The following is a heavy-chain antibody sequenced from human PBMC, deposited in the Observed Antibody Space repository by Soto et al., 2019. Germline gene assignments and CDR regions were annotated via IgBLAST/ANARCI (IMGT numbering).Heavy chain of an antibody. V-gene: IGHV4-34*01. D-gene: IGHD2-15*01. Sequence: SETLSLTCAVYGGSFSGYYWSWIRQPPGKGLEWIGEINHSGSTNYNPSLKSRVTISVDTSKNQFSLKLSSVTAADTAVYYCARVRKNSKWCFDIWGQGTMVTVSS. CDR1: GGSFSGYY. CDR2: INHSGST. J-gene: IGHJ3*02. CDR3: ARVRKNSKWCFDI.